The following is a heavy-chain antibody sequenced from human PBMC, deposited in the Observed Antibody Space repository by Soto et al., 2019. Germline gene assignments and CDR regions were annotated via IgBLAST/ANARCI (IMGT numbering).Heavy chain of an antibody. Sequence: GGSLRLSCAASGFTFSSYWMHWVRQAPGKGLVHVSRIRGDGGYTDHAESVKGRFTISRDNAKNTLYLQVNSLRAEDTAVYYCGGDHYGFNSIDSWGQGTLVTVSS. V-gene: IGHV3-74*01. CDR1: GFTFSSYW. CDR2: IRGDGGYT. D-gene: IGHD4-17*01. CDR3: GGDHYGFNSIDS. J-gene: IGHJ4*02.